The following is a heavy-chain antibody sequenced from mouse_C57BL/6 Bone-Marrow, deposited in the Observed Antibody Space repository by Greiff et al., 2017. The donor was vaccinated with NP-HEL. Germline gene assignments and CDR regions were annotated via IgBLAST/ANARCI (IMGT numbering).Heavy chain of an antibody. J-gene: IGHJ3*01. D-gene: IGHD1-1*01. CDR2: IDPSDSYT. CDR3: ARDGYGSKGFAY. CDR1: GYTFTSYW. V-gene: IGHV1-69*01. Sequence: QVQLQQPGAELVMPGASVKLSCKASGYTFTSYWMHWVKQRPGQGLEWIGEIDPSDSYTNYTQKFKGKSTLTVDKSSSTAYMQLSRLTSEDSAVXYCARDGYGSKGFAYWGQGTLVTVSA.